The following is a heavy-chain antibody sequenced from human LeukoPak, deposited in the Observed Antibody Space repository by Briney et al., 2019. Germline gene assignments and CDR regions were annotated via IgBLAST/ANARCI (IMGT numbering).Heavy chain of an antibody. CDR2: ISSSSSYI. CDR1: GFTVSSNY. V-gene: IGHV3-21*01. J-gene: IGHJ4*02. Sequence: GGSLRLSCAASGFTVSSNYMSWVRQAPGKGLEWVSSISSSSSYIYYADSVKGRFTISRDNAKNSLYLQMNSLRAEDTAVYYCARDKEIVAVSFDYWGQGTLVTVSS. D-gene: IGHD5-12*01. CDR3: ARDKEIVAVSFDY.